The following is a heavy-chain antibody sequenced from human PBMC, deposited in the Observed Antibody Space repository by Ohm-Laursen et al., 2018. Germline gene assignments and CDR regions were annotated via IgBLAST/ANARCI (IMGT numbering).Heavy chain of an antibody. J-gene: IGHJ5*02. D-gene: IGHD2-15*01. CDR3: ARDVLGYCSGGSCYGDWFDP. V-gene: IGHV1-18*01. Sequence: SSVKVSCNASGYTFTSYGISWVRQAPGQGLEWMGWISAYNGNTNYAQKLQGRVTMTTDTSTSTAYMELRSLRSDDTAVYYCARDVLGYCSGGSCYGDWFDPWGQGTLVTVSS. CDR2: ISAYNGNT. CDR1: GYTFTSYG.